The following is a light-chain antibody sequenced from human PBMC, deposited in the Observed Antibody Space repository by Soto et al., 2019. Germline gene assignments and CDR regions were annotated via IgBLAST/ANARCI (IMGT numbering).Light chain of an antibody. V-gene: IGKV1-5*01. CDR3: PEDTTDNNPRM. Sequence: DIQVTQSPPTLSASVGDRATITCRASQTISTWMAWYQQKPGKAPKLLVYDASTLLSGVASRFRGSGSGTEFTLTNSGQQPDDSVSGFHPEDTTDNNPRMFGGGTKVEI. CDR1: QTISTW. CDR2: DAS. J-gene: IGKJ4*02.